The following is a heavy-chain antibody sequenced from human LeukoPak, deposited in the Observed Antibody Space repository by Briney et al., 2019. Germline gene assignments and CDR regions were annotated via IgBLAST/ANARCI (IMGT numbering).Heavy chain of an antibody. CDR2: IWYDGSNK. CDR1: GFTFSSYG. Sequence: SGGTLGLPCAGSGFTFSSYGFHGFLQPPAKGRLGGAVIWYDGSNKYYADSVKGRFTISRDNSKNTLYLQMNSLRAEDTAVYYCARDHVVVPAAMDYWGQGTLVTVSS. D-gene: IGHD2-2*01. V-gene: IGHV3-33*01. CDR3: ARDHVVVPAAMDY. J-gene: IGHJ4*02.